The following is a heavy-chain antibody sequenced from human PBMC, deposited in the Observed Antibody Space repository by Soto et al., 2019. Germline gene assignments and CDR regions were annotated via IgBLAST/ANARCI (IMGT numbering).Heavy chain of an antibody. D-gene: IGHD6-6*01. J-gene: IGHJ4*02. CDR2: ISYDGSNK. V-gene: IGHV3-30-3*01. CDR1: GFTFSSYA. Sequence: PGGSLRLSCAASGFTFSSYAMHWVRQAPGKGLAWVAVISYDGSNKYYADSVKGRFTISRDNSKNTLYLQMNSLKAEDTAVYYCARARIKRQQLVQVVDYWGQGTLVTVSS. CDR3: ARARIKRQQLVQVVDY.